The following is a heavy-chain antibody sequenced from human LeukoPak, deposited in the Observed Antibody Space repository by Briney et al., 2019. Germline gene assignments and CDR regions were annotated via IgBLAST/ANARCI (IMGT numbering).Heavy chain of an antibody. CDR2: ISHSGST. Sequence: SETLSLTCAVYGGSFSGYYWSWIRQPPGKGLEWIGEISHSGSTNYNPSLKSRVTISVDTSKNQFSLKLSSVTAADTAVYYCARTYDSSGYYYAFDYWGQGTLVTVSS. J-gene: IGHJ4*02. D-gene: IGHD3-22*01. CDR1: GGSFSGYY. V-gene: IGHV4-34*01. CDR3: ARTYDSSGYYYAFDY.